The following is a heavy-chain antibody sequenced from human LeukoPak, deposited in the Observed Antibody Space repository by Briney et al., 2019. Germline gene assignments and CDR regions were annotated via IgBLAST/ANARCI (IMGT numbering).Heavy chain of an antibody. J-gene: IGHJ4*02. CDR3: ARDGPLHTSGYYFDY. CDR1: GFRFSSYA. D-gene: IGHD3-22*01. Sequence: GRSLRLSCAASGFRFSSYAMHWVRQAPGKGREWVAMISWDGSEKYYADSVKGRFTISRDNSKNTLDLQMNSLRAEDTSVYYCARDGPLHTSGYYFDYWGQGILVTVSS. CDR2: ISWDGSEK. V-gene: IGHV3-33*08.